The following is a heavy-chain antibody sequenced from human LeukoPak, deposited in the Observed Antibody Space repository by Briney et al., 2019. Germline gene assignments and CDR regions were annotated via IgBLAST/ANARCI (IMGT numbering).Heavy chain of an antibody. Sequence: NPSETLSLTCAVSGGSISSSNWWSWVRQLPGKGLEWIGEIYHSGSTNYNPSLKSRVTISVDRSKNQFSLKVTSVTAADTAVYYCARRLRGYSGYYFDYWGQGTLVTVSS. J-gene: IGHJ4*02. CDR2: IYHSGST. CDR3: ARRLRGYSGYYFDY. V-gene: IGHV4-4*02. CDR1: GGSISSSNW. D-gene: IGHD5-12*01.